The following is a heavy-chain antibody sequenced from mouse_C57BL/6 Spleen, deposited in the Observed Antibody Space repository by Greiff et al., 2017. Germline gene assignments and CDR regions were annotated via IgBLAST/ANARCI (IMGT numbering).Heavy chain of an antibody. D-gene: IGHD1-1*01. Sequence: EVQLQQSVAELVRPGASVKLSCTASGFNIKNTYMHWVKQRPEQGLEWIGRIDPANGNTKYAPKFQGKATITADTSSNTAYLQLSSLTSEDTAIYYCAREGTTVVATRYYYAMDYWGQGTSVTVSS. CDR1: GFNIKNTY. V-gene: IGHV14-3*01. CDR2: IDPANGNT. CDR3: AREGTTVVATRYYYAMDY. J-gene: IGHJ4*01.